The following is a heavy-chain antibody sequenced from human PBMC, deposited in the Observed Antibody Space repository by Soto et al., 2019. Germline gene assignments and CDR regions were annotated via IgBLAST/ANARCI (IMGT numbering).Heavy chain of an antibody. Sequence: GGSLRLSCAASGFTFSSYAMSWVRQAPGKGLEWVSAISRIGSSTYYADSVKGRFTISRDNSKNTLYLQMNSLRAEDTAVYFCAKGPAELRFLEWFPPQACWVQGTLVPVSS. V-gene: IGHV3-23*01. CDR1: GFTFSSYA. CDR3: AKGPAELRFLEWFPPQAC. CDR2: ISRIGSST. D-gene: IGHD3-3*01. J-gene: IGHJ4*02.